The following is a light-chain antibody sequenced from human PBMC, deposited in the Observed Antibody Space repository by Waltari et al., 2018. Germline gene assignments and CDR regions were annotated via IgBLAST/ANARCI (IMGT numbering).Light chain of an antibody. CDR3: QQYYATPVT. Sequence: DIVMTQSPDSLAVSLGERATINCRSNHSLFYHSTNKNYSGWLQQKPGQPPKWIISWASTRESGVPDRFSGSGSGTDFSLTITSLQAEDVAVYYCQQYYATPVTFGQGTKLEIK. CDR1: HSLFYHSTNKNY. J-gene: IGKJ2*01. CDR2: WAS. V-gene: IGKV4-1*01.